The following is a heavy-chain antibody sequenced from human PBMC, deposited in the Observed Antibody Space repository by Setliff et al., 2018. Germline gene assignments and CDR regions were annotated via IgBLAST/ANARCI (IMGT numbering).Heavy chain of an antibody. Sequence: SETLSLTCTVSGASISSSRDYWGWIRQPPGKGLEWIGSIYYTGDPYYNPSLKSRVTMSVDTSRNQLSLKLTSVTAADTAVYYCARHVGSRSRGYNYYYYYMDVWGKGTTVTVSS. V-gene: IGHV4-39*01. J-gene: IGHJ6*03. CDR1: GASISSSRDY. CDR2: IYYTGDP. CDR3: ARHVGSRSRGYNYYYYYMDV. D-gene: IGHD3-10*01.